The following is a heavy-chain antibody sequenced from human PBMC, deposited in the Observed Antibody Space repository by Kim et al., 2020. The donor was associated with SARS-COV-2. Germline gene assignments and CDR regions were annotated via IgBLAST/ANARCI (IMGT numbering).Heavy chain of an antibody. CDR2: IIPIFGTA. Sequence: SVKVSCKASGGTFSSYAISWVRQAPGQGLEWMGGIIPIFGTANYAQKFQGRVTITADESTSTACMELSSLRPEDTAVFYCAVTYSGSEMPYYHYSGMDVWGQGTPVTVSS. D-gene: IGHD5-12*01. CDR3: AVTYSGSEMPYYHYSGMDV. V-gene: IGHV1-69*13. CDR1: GGTFSSYA. J-gene: IGHJ6*02.